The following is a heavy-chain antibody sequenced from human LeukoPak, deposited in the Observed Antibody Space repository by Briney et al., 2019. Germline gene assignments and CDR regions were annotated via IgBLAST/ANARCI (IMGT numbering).Heavy chain of an antibody. V-gene: IGHV1-69*13. CDR3: AKHAWSGYYCLDY. Sequence: SVKVSCKASGGTFSSYAISWVRHAPGQGLEWMGGIIPIFGTANYAQKFQGRVTITADESTSTAYMELSSLRSEDTAVYYCAKHAWSGYYCLDYWGQGTLVTVSS. CDR1: GGTFSSYA. J-gene: IGHJ4*02. D-gene: IGHD3-3*01. CDR2: IIPIFGTA.